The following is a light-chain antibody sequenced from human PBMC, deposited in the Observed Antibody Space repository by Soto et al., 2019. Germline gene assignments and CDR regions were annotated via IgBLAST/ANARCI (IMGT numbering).Light chain of an antibody. CDR2: KAS. V-gene: IGKV1-5*03. CDR3: QQYNTYSRT. Sequence: DIQMTQSPSTLSASVGDRVTVTCRASQSISTSLAWYQQKPGKAPKLLIYKASNLASGVPSRFSGSGSGTEFTLTISSLQPDDFAPYYCQQYNTYSRTFGQGTKVEIK. CDR1: QSISTS. J-gene: IGKJ1*01.